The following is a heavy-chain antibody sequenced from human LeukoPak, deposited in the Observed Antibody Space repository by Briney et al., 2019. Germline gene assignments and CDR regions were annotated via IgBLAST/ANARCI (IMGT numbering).Heavy chain of an antibody. CDR2: IYTSGST. V-gene: IGHV4-4*07. CDR1: GGSISSYY. D-gene: IGHD3-16*01. Sequence: PSETLSLTCAVSGGSISSYYWCWIRQPAGKGLEWIGRIYTSGSTNYNPSLKSRVTMSVDTSKNQFSPKLSSVSDADTAVYYCARVGDLFNLYAFDIRGQGTMVTVSS. CDR3: ARVGDLFNLYAFDI. J-gene: IGHJ3*02.